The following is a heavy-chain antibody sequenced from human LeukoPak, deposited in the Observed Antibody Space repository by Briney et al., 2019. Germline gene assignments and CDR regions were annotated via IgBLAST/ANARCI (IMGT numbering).Heavy chain of an antibody. CDR2: IYHSGST. V-gene: IGHV4-30-2*02. J-gene: IGHJ3*02. CDR3: ARVQGLDIVVVPAAGMGAFDI. D-gene: IGHD2-2*01. CDR1: GGSISSGGYY. Sequence: PSETLSLTCTVSGGSISSGGYYWSWIRQPPGKGLEWIGYIYHSGSTYYNPSLKSRVTISVDTSKNQFSLKLSSVTAADTAVYYCARVQGLDIVVVPAAGMGAFDIWGQGTMVTVSS.